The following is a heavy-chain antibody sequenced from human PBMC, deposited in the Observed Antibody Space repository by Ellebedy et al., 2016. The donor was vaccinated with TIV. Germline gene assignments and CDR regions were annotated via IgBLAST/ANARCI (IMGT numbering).Heavy chain of an antibody. CDR3: ASAGGRHSTGSGFY. CDR2: IYSGGST. D-gene: IGHD2-2*01. CDR1: GFTVSSNY. Sequence: GESLKISCAASGFTVSSNYMSWVRQAPGKGLEWGSVIYSGGSTYYADSVKGRFTISRDNAKNSMYLQMSNLRAEDTAVFYCASAGGRHSTGSGFYWGQGTRVTVST. J-gene: IGHJ4*02. V-gene: IGHV3-53*01.